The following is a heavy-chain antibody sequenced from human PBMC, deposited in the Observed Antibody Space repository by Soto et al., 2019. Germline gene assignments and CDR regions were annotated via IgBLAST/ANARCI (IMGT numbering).Heavy chain of an antibody. CDR1: GFTFSNYA. J-gene: IGHJ6*03. CDR2: ISGSGGGT. CDR3: AKASEYSGYDNYYYYYYMDV. V-gene: IGHV3-23*01. D-gene: IGHD5-12*01. Sequence: GGSLRLSCAASGFTFSNYAMNWVRQAPGKGLEWVSAISGSGGGTYYADSVKGRFTISRDNSKNTLYLQMNSLRAEDTAVYNCAKASEYSGYDNYYYYYYMDVWGKGTTVTVSS.